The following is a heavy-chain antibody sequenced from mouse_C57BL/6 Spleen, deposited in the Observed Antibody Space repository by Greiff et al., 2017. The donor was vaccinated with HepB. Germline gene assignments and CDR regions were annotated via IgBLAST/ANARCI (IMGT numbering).Heavy chain of an antibody. D-gene: IGHD1-1*01. CDR2: IWSGGST. V-gene: IGHV2-2*01. J-gene: IGHJ1*03. CDR3: ASYYYGSSYRYFDV. CDR1: GFSLTSYG. Sequence: QVQLKESGPGLVQPSQSLSITCTVSGFSLTSYGVHWVRQSPGKGLEWLGVIWSGGSTDYNAAFISRLSISKDNSKSQVFFKMNSLQADDTAIYYCASYYYGSSYRYFDVWGTGTTVTVSS.